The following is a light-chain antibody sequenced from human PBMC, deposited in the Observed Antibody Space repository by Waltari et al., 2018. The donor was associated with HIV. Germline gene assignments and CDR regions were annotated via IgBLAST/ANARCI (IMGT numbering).Light chain of an antibody. CDR1: SSNIGSNT. CDR3: ATWDDSLNGRV. V-gene: IGLV1-44*01. CDR2: SNY. J-gene: IGLJ3*02. Sequence: QSVLTQPPSASGPPGQRVTISCSGSSSNIGSNTVNWYQPLPGTAPKLLIYSNYHRPSGVPDRFSGSKSGTSASLAISGLQSEDEADYYCATWDDSLNGRVFGGGTKLTVL.